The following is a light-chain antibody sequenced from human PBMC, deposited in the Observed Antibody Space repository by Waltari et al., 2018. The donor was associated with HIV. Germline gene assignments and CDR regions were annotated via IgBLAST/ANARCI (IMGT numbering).Light chain of an antibody. V-gene: IGKV1-12*02. CDR3: QQAKTYPFT. CDR2: SAS. J-gene: IGKJ3*01. CDR1: QGISNS. Sequence: DIQMAQSPSSVPGSVRDSVTINVLASQGISNSLAWYEQRPGEDPKLLIYSASNLQTGVPSRCSGSGSGTDFTLTISSLQPEDFATYYCQQAKTYPFTFGPGTKV.